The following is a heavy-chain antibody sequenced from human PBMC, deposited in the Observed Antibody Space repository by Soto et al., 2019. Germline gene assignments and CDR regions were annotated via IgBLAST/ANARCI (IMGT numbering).Heavy chain of an antibody. Sequence: GESLKISCKGSGYSFTSYWIGWVRQMPGKGLEWMGIIYPGDSDTRYSPSFQGQVTISADKSISTAYLQWSSLKASDTAMYYCARHVAYSGPDNDAFDIWGQGTMVTVSS. CDR2: IYPGDSDT. V-gene: IGHV5-51*01. CDR1: GYSFTSYW. D-gene: IGHD1-26*01. J-gene: IGHJ3*02. CDR3: ARHVAYSGPDNDAFDI.